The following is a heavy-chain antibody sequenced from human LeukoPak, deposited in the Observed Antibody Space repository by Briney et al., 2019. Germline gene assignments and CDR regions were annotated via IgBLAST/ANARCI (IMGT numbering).Heavy chain of an antibody. CDR2: ISGSGGST. Sequence: PGGSLRLSCAASGFTFSSYAMSWVRRAPGKGLEWVSAISGSGGSTYYADSVKGRFTISRDNSKNTLYLQMNSLRAEDTAVYYCAKANGAGWFGELSLFDYWGQGTLVTVSS. V-gene: IGHV3-23*01. CDR1: GFTFSSYA. J-gene: IGHJ4*02. CDR3: AKANGAGWFGELSLFDY. D-gene: IGHD3-10*01.